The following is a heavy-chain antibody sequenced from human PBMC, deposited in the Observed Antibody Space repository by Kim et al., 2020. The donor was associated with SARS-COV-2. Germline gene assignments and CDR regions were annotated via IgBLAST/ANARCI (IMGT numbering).Heavy chain of an antibody. CDR2: ISYDGSNK. D-gene: IGHD3-10*01. V-gene: IGHV3-30*04. Sequence: GGSLRLSCAASGFTFSSYAMHWVRQAPGKGLEWVAVISYDGSNKYYADSVKGRFTISRDNSKNTLYLQMNSLRAEDTAVYYCASGHEEYGSALNWFDPWGQGTLVTVSS. CDR3: ASGHEEYGSALNWFDP. J-gene: IGHJ5*02. CDR1: GFTFSSYA.